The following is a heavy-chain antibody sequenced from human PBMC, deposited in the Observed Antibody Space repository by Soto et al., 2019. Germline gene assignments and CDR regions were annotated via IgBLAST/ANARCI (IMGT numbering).Heavy chain of an antibody. CDR2: ISAYNGNT. J-gene: IGHJ5*02. V-gene: IGHV1-18*01. CDR3: ARDLAVVAVNNWFDP. D-gene: IGHD2-15*01. CDR1: GYTFSSYG. Sequence: QVQLVQSGAEVKKPGASVKVSCKASGYTFSSYGISWVRQAPGQGLEWMGWISAYNGNTNYTQKLQGRVTMTTDTSTSTAYMELRSLRSDDTAVYYCARDLAVVAVNNWFDPWGQGTLVTVSS.